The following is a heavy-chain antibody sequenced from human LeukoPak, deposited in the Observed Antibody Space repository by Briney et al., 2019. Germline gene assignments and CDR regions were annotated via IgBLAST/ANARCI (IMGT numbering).Heavy chain of an antibody. CDR3: ARLEPVLRFLEWYRGAADV. Sequence: PSETLSLTCTVSGGSISSYYWSWIRQPPGKGLEWIGYIYYSGSTNYNPSLKSRVTISVDTSKNQFSLKLSSVTAADTAVYYCARLEPVLRFLEWYRGAADVWGKGTTVTVSS. V-gene: IGHV4-59*08. J-gene: IGHJ6*04. D-gene: IGHD3-3*01. CDR1: GGSISSYY. CDR2: IYYSGST.